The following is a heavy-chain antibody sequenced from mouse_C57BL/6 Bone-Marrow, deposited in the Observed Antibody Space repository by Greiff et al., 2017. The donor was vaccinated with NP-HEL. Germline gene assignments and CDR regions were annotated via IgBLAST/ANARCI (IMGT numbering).Heavy chain of an antibody. CDR2: ISNLAYSI. D-gene: IGHD1-1*01. CDR3: ASHSSYDWYFDV. CDR1: GFTFSDYG. V-gene: IGHV5-15*01. Sequence: EVKLQESGGGLVQPGGSLKLSCAASGFTFSDYGMAWVRQAPRKGPEWVAFISNLAYSIYYADTVTGRFTISRENAKNTLYLEMSSLRSEDTAMYYCASHSSYDWYFDVWGTGTTVTVSS. J-gene: IGHJ1*03.